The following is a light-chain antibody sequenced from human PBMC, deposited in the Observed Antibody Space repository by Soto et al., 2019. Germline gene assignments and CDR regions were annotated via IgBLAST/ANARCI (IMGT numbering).Light chain of an antibody. CDR3: CSYAGSTPYV. CDR1: SSDVGSYKL. J-gene: IGLJ1*01. V-gene: IGLV2-23*02. CDR2: EVS. Sequence: AHTQPASLSASPGRSITISCTGTSSDVGSYKLVSWYQQHPGKGPQLMIYEVSKRPSGISNRFSGSKSGNTASLTISGLQAEEEADYYCCSYAGSTPYVFGTGTKVTVL.